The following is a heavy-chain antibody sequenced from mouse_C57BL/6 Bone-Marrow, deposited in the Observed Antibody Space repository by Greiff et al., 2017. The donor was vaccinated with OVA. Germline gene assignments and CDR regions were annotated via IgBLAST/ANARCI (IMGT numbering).Heavy chain of an antibody. J-gene: IGHJ3*01. Sequence: QVQLKQSGAELVKPGASVKMSCKASGYTFTSYWITWVKQRPGQGLEWIGDIYPGSGSTNYNEKFKSKATLTVDTSSSTAYMQLSSLTSEDSAVYYCARCYYGSSYAYWGQGTLVTVSA. CDR1: GYTFTSYW. V-gene: IGHV1-55*01. CDR2: IYPGSGST. CDR3: ARCYYGSSYAY. D-gene: IGHD1-1*01.